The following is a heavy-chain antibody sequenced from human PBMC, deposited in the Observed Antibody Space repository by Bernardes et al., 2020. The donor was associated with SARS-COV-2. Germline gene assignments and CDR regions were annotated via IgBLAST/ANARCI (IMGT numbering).Heavy chain of an antibody. Sequence: VGSLLLSCAGSGFDFSDSWMTWVRQAPGTGLAWGSSLSGAGLYIYYGDSVRGRFTTSRDNTRTSVFLQMESLRAEDTAVFYCVRSAGMDVWGQGTMVTVSS. CDR1: GFDFSDSW. J-gene: IGHJ6*02. CDR3: VRSAGMDV. V-gene: IGHV3-21*04. CDR2: LSGAGLYI.